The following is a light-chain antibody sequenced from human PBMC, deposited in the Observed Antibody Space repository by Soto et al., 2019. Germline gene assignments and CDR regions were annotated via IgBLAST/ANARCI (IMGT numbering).Light chain of an antibody. CDR2: DVS. CDR1: SSDVGGYNY. CDR3: CSYAGSYTFERV. J-gene: IGLJ2*01. V-gene: IGLV2-11*01. Sequence: QSALTQPRSVSGSPGQSVTISCTGTSSDVGGYNYVSWYQQHPGKAPKLMIYDVSKRPSGVPDRFSSSKSGNTASLTISGLQAEDEADYYCCSYAGSYTFERVFGGGTKVTVL.